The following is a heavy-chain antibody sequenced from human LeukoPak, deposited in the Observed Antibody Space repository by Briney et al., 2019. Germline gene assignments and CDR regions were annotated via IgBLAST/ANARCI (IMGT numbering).Heavy chain of an antibody. Sequence: SETLSLTCTVSGGSISSYYWSWIRQPPGKGLEWIGYIYYSGSTNYNPSLKSRVTISVDTSKNQFSLKLSSVTAADTAVYYCARDMXSGXYXXYXXXXXDVWXXGTTVTVS. CDR2: IYYSGST. CDR1: GGSISSYY. CDR3: ARDMXSGXYXXYXXXXXDV. D-gene: IGHD1-26*01. J-gene: IGHJ6*01. V-gene: IGHV4-59*01.